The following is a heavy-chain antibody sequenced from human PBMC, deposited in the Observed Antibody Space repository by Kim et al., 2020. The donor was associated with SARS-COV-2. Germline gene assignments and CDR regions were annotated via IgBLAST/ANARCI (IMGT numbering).Heavy chain of an antibody. J-gene: IGHJ6*02. CDR3: AREGWLRYNWNDLLYYYYGMDV. D-gene: IGHD1-1*01. V-gene: IGHV4-4*07. CDR1: GGSISSYY. CDR2: IYTSGST. Sequence: SETLSLTCTVSGGSISSYYWSWIRQPAGKGLEWIGRIYTSGSTNYNPSLKSRVTMSVDTSKNQFSLKLSSVTAADTAVYYCAREGWLRYNWNDLLYYYYGMDVWGQGTTVTVSS.